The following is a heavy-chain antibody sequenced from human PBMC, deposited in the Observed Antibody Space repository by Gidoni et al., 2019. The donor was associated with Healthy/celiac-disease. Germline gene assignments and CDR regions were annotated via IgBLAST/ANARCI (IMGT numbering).Heavy chain of an antibody. V-gene: IGHV3-33*01. CDR2: IGYDGSNK. J-gene: IGHJ6*03. D-gene: IGHD3-10*01. CDR3: ARETYGSGSYYFHYYYMDV. Sequence: QVQLVESGGGVVQPGRSLSLSCAASGFPFSRYGMHWVRQAPGKGLEWVAVIGYDGSNKYYADSVKGRFTISRDNSKNTLYLQMNSLRAEDTAVYYCARETYGSGSYYFHYYYMDVWGKGTTVTVSS. CDR1: GFPFSRYG.